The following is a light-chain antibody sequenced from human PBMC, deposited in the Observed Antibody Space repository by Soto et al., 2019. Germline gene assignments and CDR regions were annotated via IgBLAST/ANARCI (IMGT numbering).Light chain of an antibody. CDR1: QSVSSY. V-gene: IGKV3-11*01. J-gene: IGKJ1*01. CDR3: QQYGGSSWT. Sequence: EIVLTQSPATLSLSPGERATLSCRASQSVSSYLIWYQQKPGQAPRPLIYDVSNRATGIPARFSGSGSETDFTLTISRLEPEDFAVYYCQQYGGSSWTFGKGTKVDIK. CDR2: DVS.